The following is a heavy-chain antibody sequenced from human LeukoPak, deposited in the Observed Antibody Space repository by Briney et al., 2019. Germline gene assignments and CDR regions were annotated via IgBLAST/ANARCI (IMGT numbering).Heavy chain of an antibody. J-gene: IGHJ6*03. CDR1: GGTFSSYA. Sequence: VKVSCKASGGTFSSYAISWVRQAPGQGLEWMGGIIPIFGTANYAQKLQGRVTMTTDTSTSTAYMELRSLRSDDTAVYYCARGMRYCSGGSCYYGYYYYYMDVWGKGTTVTVSS. V-gene: IGHV1-69*13. CDR2: IIPIFGTA. CDR3: ARGMRYCSGGSCYYGYYYYYMDV. D-gene: IGHD2-15*01.